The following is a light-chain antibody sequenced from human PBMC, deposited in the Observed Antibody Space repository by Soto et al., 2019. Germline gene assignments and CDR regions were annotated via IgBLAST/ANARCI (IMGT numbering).Light chain of an antibody. J-gene: IGLJ2*01. CDR3: SSYAGSNNVV. V-gene: IGLV2-8*01. Sequence: QSALTQPPSASGSPGQSVTISCTGTTSDIGGYKYVSWYQQHPGKAPKLMISEVSKRPSGVPDRFSGSKSGNTASLTVSGLQAEDEDDYYCSSYAGSNNVVFGGGTKLTVL. CDR1: TSDIGGYKY. CDR2: EVS.